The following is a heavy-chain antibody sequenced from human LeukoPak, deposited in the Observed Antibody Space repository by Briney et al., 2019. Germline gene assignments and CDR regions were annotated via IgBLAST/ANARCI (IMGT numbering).Heavy chain of an antibody. CDR2: IRHDGSHK. V-gene: IGHV3-30*02. D-gene: IGHD5-24*01. CDR3: ALMRDGYTH. CDR1: GFIFSNYG. J-gene: IGHJ4*02. Sequence: SGGSLRLSCTASGFIFSNYGMHWVRQAPGKGLEWVAFIRHDGSHKSYADSVKGRFTISRDNSKNTLSLQMNSLRADDTAVHYCALMRDGYTHWGQGLLVTVSS.